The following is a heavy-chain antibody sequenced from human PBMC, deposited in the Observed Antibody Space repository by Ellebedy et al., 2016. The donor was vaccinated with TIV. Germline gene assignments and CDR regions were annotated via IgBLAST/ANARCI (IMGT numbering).Heavy chain of an antibody. CDR1: GFSLSSPTVG. D-gene: IGHD3-3*01. Sequence: SGPTLVKPTETLTLTCTVSGFSLSSPTVGVTWVRQPPGKALEWIAHLFSDEEKSYSTSLSDRLTISEATSGSQVVLTMTDVAPVDTGTYFCARIDRTRSGSLVRFDTWGQGILVTVSS. CDR2: LFSDEEK. V-gene: IGHV2-26*01. J-gene: IGHJ5*02. CDR3: ARIDRTRSGSLVRFDT.